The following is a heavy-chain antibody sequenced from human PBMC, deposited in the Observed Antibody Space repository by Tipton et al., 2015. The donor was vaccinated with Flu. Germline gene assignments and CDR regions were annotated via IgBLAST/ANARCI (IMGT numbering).Heavy chain of an antibody. CDR3: ARGNVYANAYLDS. CDR2: IGHTGNT. V-gene: IGHV4-38-2*02. CDR1: GDSIGSRYF. J-gene: IGHJ4*02. Sequence: TLSLTCSVSGDSIGSRYFWGWIRQPPGKGLEWIGNIGHTGNTYHNPSLKSRVRLSVDTSKNQFSLKLSSVTAADTAVYYCARGNVYANAYLDSWGRGTLVIVSS. D-gene: IGHD5/OR15-5a*01.